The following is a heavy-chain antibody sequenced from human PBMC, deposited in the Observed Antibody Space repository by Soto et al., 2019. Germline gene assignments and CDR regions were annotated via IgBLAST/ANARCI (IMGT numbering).Heavy chain of an antibody. J-gene: IGHJ4*02. CDR1: GFTFSSYA. Sequence: EVQLLESGGGLVQPGGSLRLSCAASGFTFSSYAMSWVRQAPGKGLEWVSTIIGSGANTYYADSVKARFTISRDNSKNALHLQMNGLRGEDTAVYYCAKDDGSLLRFLEWLLYFDCWGQGTLVTVSS. D-gene: IGHD3-3*01. CDR3: AKDDGSLLRFLEWLLYFDC. CDR2: IIGSGANT. V-gene: IGHV3-23*01.